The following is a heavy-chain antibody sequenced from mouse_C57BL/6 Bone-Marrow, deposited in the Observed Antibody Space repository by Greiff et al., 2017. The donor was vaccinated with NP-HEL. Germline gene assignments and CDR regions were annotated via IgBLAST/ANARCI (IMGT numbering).Heavy chain of an antibody. CDR3: ARKGGGYYGAWFAY. CDR2: IWTGGGT. CDR1: GFSLTSYA. D-gene: IGHD2-3*01. V-gene: IGHV2-9-1*01. Sequence: VQVVESGPGLVAPSQSLSITCTVSGFSLTSYAISWVRQPPGKGLEWLGVIWTGGGTNYNSALKSRLSISTDNSKSQVFLKMNSLQTDDTARYYCARKGGGYYGAWFAYWGQGTLVTVSA. J-gene: IGHJ3*01.